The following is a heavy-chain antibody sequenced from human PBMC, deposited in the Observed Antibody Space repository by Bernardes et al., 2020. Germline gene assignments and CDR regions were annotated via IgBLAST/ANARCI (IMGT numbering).Heavy chain of an antibody. J-gene: IGHJ6*02. CDR1: GYTFTSYD. D-gene: IGHD6-6*01. Sequence: ASVKVSCKASGYTFTSYDINWVRQATGQGLEWMGWMNPNSGNTGYAQKFQGRVTMTRNTSISTAYMELSSLRSEDTAVYYCARGEPVPLGLYYYYGMDVWGQGTTVTVSS. CDR3: ARGEPVPLGLYYYYGMDV. V-gene: IGHV1-8*01. CDR2: MNPNSGNT.